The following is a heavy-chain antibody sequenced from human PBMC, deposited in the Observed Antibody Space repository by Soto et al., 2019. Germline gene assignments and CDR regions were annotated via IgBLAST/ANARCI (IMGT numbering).Heavy chain of an antibody. CDR3: ARSGLPLYYYYGMDV. CDR2: IYSGGST. D-gene: IGHD5-18*01. CDR1: GFTVSSNY. V-gene: IGHV3-53*01. J-gene: IGHJ6*02. Sequence: GGSLRLSCAASGFTVSSNYMSWVRQAPGKGLEWVSVIYSGGSTYYADSVKGRFTISRDNSKNTLYLQMNSLRAEDTAVYYCARSGLPLYYYYGMDVWGQGTTVTVSS.